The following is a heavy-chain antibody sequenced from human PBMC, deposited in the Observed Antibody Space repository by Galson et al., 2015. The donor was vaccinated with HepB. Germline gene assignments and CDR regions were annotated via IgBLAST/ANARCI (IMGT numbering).Heavy chain of an antibody. CDR3: VRPRGAGAGDYQNWYFDL. CDR1: GFSFSYFP. V-gene: IGHV3-30*04. D-gene: IGHD4-17*01. J-gene: IGHJ2*01. CDR2: ISYTGKYT. Sequence: SLRLSCAASGFSFSYFPMHWVRQAPGKGLDWVAVISYTGKYTNYADSGKGRFTISRDNSKHALYLQMNSLRVEDTALYYCVRPRGAGAGDYQNWYFDLWGRGTLVTVSS.